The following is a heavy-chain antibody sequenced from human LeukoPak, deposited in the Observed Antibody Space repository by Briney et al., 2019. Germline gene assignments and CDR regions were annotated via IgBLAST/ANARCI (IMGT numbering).Heavy chain of an antibody. CDR1: GGTFSSYA. V-gene: IGHV1-69*13. D-gene: IGHD1-26*01. J-gene: IGHJ4*02. Sequence: SVKVSCKASGGTFSSYAIIWVRQAPGQGLEWMGGIIPIFGTANYAQKFQGRVTITADESTSTAYMELSSLRSEDTAVYYCARDIVGATGFDYWGQGTLVTVSS. CDR3: ARDIVGATGFDY. CDR2: IIPIFGTA.